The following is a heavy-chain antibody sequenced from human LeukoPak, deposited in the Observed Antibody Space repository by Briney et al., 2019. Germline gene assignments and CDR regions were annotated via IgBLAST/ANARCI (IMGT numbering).Heavy chain of an antibody. CDR1: GSTFSSYA. Sequence: QSGGSLRLSCAASGSTFSSYAMHWVRQAPGKGLEWVAVISYDGSNKYYADSVKGRFTISRDNSKNTLYLQMNSLRAEDTAVYYCARELDCSGGSCSFFDYWGQGTLVTVSS. D-gene: IGHD2-15*01. J-gene: IGHJ4*02. V-gene: IGHV3-30*04. CDR3: ARELDCSGGSCSFFDY. CDR2: ISYDGSNK.